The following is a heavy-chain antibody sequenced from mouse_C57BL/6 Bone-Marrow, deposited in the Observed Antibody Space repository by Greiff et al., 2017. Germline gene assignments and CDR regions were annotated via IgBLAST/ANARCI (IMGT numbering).Heavy chain of an antibody. D-gene: IGHD1-1*01. J-gene: IGHJ3*01. Sequence: EVKVVESGGGLVKPGGSLKLSCAASGFTFSSYTMSWVRQTPEKRLEWVATISGGGGNTYYPDSVKGRFTISRDNAKNTLYLQMSSLRSEDAALYDCARRHYYGTLFAYWGQGTLVTVSA. CDR1: GFTFSSYT. CDR2: ISGGGGNT. CDR3: ARRHYYGTLFAY. V-gene: IGHV5-9*01.